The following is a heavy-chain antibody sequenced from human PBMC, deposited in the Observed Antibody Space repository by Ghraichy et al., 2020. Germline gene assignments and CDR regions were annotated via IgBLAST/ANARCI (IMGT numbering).Heavy chain of an antibody. CDR3: TRDRLEEWQLLRYAFDK. V-gene: IGHV3-48*02. Sequence: GGSLRLSCAASGFTFSSYSMNWVRQAPGKGLEWVSYISSSSNTIYYADSVKGRFTISRDNAKNSLYLQMNSLRDEDTAVYYCTRDRLEEWQLLRYAFDKWGQGTMVTVSS. D-gene: IGHD1-26*01. CDR1: GFTFSSYS. CDR2: ISSSSNTI. J-gene: IGHJ3*02.